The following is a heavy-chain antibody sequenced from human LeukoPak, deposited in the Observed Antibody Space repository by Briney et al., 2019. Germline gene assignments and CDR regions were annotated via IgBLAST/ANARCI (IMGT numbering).Heavy chain of an antibody. D-gene: IGHD1-26*01. CDR3: ARPSGWEYGFDP. Sequence: GGSLRLSCAASGFTFSNNWMHWVRQVPGKGLVWVSRISPDGSSTSYVDSVKGRFTISRDNAKNTLYLQMNSLRAEDTAVYYCARPSGWEYGFDPWGQGTRVTVSS. V-gene: IGHV3-74*01. J-gene: IGHJ5*02. CDR2: ISPDGSST. CDR1: GFTFSNNW.